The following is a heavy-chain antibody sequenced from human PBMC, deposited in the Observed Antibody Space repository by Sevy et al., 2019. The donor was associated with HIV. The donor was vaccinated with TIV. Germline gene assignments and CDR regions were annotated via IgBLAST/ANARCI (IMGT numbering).Heavy chain of an antibody. CDR3: ARGRHDSSGYYPPRFDY. CDR1: GGSISSGDYY. Sequence: SETLSLTCTVSGGSISSGDYYWSWIRQPPGKGLEWIGYIYYSGETYYNPSLKSRATISEDTSKYQFSPKLSSVTAEHTAVYYCARGRHDSSGYYPPRFDYWGQGTLVIVSS. V-gene: IGHV4-30-4*01. CDR2: IYYSGET. J-gene: IGHJ4*02. D-gene: IGHD3-22*01.